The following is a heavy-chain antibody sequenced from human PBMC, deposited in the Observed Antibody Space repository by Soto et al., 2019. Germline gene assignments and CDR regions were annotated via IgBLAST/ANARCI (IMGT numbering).Heavy chain of an antibody. CDR2: IKSKTDGGTT. CDR1: SVSNAW. J-gene: IGHJ4*02. D-gene: IGHD1-7*01. V-gene: IGHV3-15*07. CDR3: TTDLLELSDFDY. Sequence: SVSNAWMXWVRXXPGKXLEWVGRIKSKTDGGTTDYAAPVKGRFTISRDDSKNTLYLQMNSLKTEDTAVYYCTTDLLELSDFDYWGQGTLVTVSS.